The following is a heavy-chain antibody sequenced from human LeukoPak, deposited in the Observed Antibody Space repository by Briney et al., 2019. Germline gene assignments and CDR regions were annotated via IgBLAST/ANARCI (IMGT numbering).Heavy chain of an antibody. CDR1: GYTFTSYG. CDR2: INPSGGST. Sequence: ASVKVSCKASGYTFTSYGISWVRQAPGQGLERMGIINPSGGSTSYAQKFQGRVTMTRDTSTSTVYMELSSLRSEDTAVYYCARRWRYGDYNMNYFDYWGQGTLVTVSS. CDR3: ARRWRYGDYNMNYFDY. D-gene: IGHD4-17*01. J-gene: IGHJ4*02. V-gene: IGHV1-46*01.